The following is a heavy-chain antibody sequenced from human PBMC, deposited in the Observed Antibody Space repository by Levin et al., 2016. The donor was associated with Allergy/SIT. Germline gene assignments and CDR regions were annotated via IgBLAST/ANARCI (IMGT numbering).Heavy chain of an antibody. Sequence: WIRQPPGKGLEWIGEVNHSGDTRYTPSLKSRVTMSVDTSKNQFSLKLNSVTAADTAVYYCARVRDYSSSSNHFDYWGQGTLVTVSS. CDR2: VNHSGDT. CDR3: ARVRDYSSSSNHFDY. D-gene: IGHD6-6*01. V-gene: IGHV4-34*01. J-gene: IGHJ4*02.